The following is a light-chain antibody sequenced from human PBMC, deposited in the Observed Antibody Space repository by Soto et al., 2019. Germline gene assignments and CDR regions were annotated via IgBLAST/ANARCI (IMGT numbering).Light chain of an antibody. J-gene: IGLJ1*01. CDR1: SSDVGGYNY. V-gene: IGLV2-14*01. CDR2: DVS. Sequence: QSVLTQPASVSGSPGQSITISCTGTSSDVGGYNYVSWYQQHPGKAPKLMIYDVSYRPSGVSNRFSGSKSGNTASLTISGLQAEDEADYYCSSYTTSTLDVFGTGTKLTVL. CDR3: SSYTTSTLDV.